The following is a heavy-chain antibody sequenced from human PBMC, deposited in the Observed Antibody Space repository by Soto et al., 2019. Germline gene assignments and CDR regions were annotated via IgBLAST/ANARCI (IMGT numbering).Heavy chain of an antibody. J-gene: IGHJ6*02. Sequence: PGESLKISCKGSGYSFTSYWISWVRQMPGKGLEWMGRIDPSDSYTNYSPSFQGHVTISADKSISTAYLQWSSLKASDTAMYYCARLRYSSGWSYYYYYGLDVWGQGTRVSVSS. CDR3: ARLRYSSGWSYYYYYGLDV. CDR2: IDPSDSYT. V-gene: IGHV5-10-1*01. D-gene: IGHD6-19*01. CDR1: GYSFTSYW.